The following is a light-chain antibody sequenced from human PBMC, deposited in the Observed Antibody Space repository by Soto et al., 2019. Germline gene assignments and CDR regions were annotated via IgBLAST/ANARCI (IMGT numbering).Light chain of an antibody. CDR3: MQSTQWPHT. V-gene: IGKV2-30*02. J-gene: IGKJ2*01. CDR2: MVS. Sequence: DVVMTQSPLSLSVTLGQPASISCRSSQSLALSNGKTYLFWFQQRPGQSPRRLIYMVSNRDSGVPDRFSGSGSGTDFTLKITRVEAEDVGVYYCMQSTQWPHTFGQGTKLEIK. CDR1: QSLALSNGKTY.